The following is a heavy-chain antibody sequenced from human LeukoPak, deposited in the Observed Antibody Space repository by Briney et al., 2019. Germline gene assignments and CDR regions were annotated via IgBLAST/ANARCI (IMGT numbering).Heavy chain of an antibody. Sequence: PGGSLRLSCAASGFTFSSYWMSWVRQAPGKGLEWVANIKQDGSEKYYVDSVKGRFTISRDNSKNTLYLQMNSLRAEDTAVYYCAKPLYSSSPNFDYWGQGTLVTVSS. CDR1: GFTFSSYW. D-gene: IGHD6-6*01. V-gene: IGHV3-7*03. CDR2: IKQDGSEK. J-gene: IGHJ4*02. CDR3: AKPLYSSSPNFDY.